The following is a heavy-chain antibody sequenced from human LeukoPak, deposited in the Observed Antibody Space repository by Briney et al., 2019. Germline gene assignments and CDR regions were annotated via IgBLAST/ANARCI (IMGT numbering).Heavy chain of an antibody. D-gene: IGHD3-3*01. J-gene: IGHJ5*02. V-gene: IGHV4-59*08. CDR3: ARRITIFGVAPPGSWFDP. CDR1: GGSISSYY. CDR2: IYYSGNT. Sequence: SETLSLTCTVSGGSISSYYWSWIRQPPGKGLEWIGYIYYSGNTDYNPSLKSRVTISVDTSKNQFSLKLSSVTAADTAVYYCARRITIFGVAPPGSWFDPWGQGTLVTVSS.